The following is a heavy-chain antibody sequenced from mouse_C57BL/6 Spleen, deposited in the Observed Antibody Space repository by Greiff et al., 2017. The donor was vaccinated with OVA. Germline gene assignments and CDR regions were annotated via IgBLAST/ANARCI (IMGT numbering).Heavy chain of an antibody. D-gene: IGHD2-3*01. CDR1: GYTFTSYW. CDR3: ARGWGAMDY. V-gene: IGHV1-59*01. CDR2: IDPSDSYT. Sequence: QVQLPGAELVRPGTSVKLSCKASGYTFTSYWMHWVKQRPGQGLEWIGVIDPSDSYTNYNQKFKGKATLTVDTSSSTAYMQLSSLTSEDAAVDYCARGWGAMDYWGQGTSLTVSS. J-gene: IGHJ4*01.